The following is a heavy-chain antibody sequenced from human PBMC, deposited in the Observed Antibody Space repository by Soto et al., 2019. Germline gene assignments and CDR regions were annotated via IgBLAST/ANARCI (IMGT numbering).Heavy chain of an antibody. CDR2: ISGSGGST. Sequence: GGSLRLSCAASGFTFNSYAMSWVRQAPGKGLEWVSAISGSGGSTYYADSVKGRFTISRDNSKNTLYLQMNSLRAEDTAVYYCAKDLFYYYGSGGGLDVWGKGTTVTVSS. CDR3: AKDLFYYYGSGGGLDV. D-gene: IGHD3-10*01. V-gene: IGHV3-23*01. CDR1: GFTFNSYA. J-gene: IGHJ6*04.